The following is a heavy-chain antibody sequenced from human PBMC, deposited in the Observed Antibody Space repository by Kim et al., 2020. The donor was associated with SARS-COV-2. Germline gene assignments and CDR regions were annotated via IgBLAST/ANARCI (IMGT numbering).Heavy chain of an antibody. V-gene: IGHV3-74*01. Sequence: ATAADSVKGRFTISRDNAKNTLYLQMTGVRADDTALYFCAGDYFQRAFFDYWGRGTLVTVS. CDR2: A. CDR3: AGDYFQRAFFDY. J-gene: IGHJ4*02. D-gene: IGHD4-17*01.